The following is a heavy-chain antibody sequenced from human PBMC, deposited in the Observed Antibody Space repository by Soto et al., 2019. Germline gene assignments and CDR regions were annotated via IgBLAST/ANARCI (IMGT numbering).Heavy chain of an antibody. CDR1: GFTFCRYW. Sequence: PGGSLRLSCAASGFTFCRYWVSWVRQAPGKGLEWVANIKEDGSEKNDVDSVKGRFTISRDNAKNSLYLQMNSLRVEDTAVYYCAKGGHIDYCGQGTLVTVSS. CDR2: IKEDGSEK. D-gene: IGHD3-16*01. CDR3: AKGGHIDY. J-gene: IGHJ4*02. V-gene: IGHV3-7*03.